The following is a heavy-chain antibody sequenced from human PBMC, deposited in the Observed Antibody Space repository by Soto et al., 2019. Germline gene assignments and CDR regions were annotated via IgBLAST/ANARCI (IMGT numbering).Heavy chain of an antibody. J-gene: IGHJ5*02. CDR1: GAPLSGYY. CDR3: VRDGTKNLRDWFDP. D-gene: IGHD1-1*01. Sequence: GSLRLTCNVSGAPLSGYYWSWIRQPPGKGLEWIGRIYATGSSDYNPSLKSRITISVDMSKKQFSLTLRSVTAADTAMYYCVRDGTKNLRDWFDPWGQGILVTVSS. V-gene: IGHV4-4*07. CDR2: IYATGSS.